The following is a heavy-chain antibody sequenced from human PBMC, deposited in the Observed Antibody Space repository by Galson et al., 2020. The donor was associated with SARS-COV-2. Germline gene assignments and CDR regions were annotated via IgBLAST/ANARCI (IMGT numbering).Heavy chain of an antibody. CDR1: GYTFTSYA. Sequence: ASVTVSCKASGYTFTSYAMNWVRQAPGQGLEWMGCINTNTGNPTYAQGFTGRFVFSLDTSVSTAYLQISSLKAEDTAVYYCARILHYGSGSYYGPGHYYYYGMDVWGQGTTVTVSS. CDR3: ARILHYGSGSYYGPGHYYYYGMDV. J-gene: IGHJ6*02. D-gene: IGHD3-10*01. V-gene: IGHV7-4-1*02. CDR2: INTNTGNP.